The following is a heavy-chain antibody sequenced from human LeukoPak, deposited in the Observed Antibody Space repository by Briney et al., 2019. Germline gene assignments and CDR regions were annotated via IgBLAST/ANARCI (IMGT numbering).Heavy chain of an antibody. CDR3: ATIGYCGSTSCPYYYYGMDV. V-gene: IGHV1-18*04. CDR1: GYTFTSYG. D-gene: IGHD2-2*01. CDR2: ISAYNGNT. J-gene: IGHJ6*04. Sequence: EASVKVSCKASGYTFTSYGISWVRQAPGQGLEWMGWISAYNGNTNYAQKLQGRVTMTTDTSTSTAYMELRSLRSDDTAVYYCATIGYCGSTSCPYYYYGMDVWGKGTTVTVSS.